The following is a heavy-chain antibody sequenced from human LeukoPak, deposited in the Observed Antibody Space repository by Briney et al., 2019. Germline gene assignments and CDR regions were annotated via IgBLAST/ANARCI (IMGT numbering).Heavy chain of an antibody. Sequence: GGSLRLSCAASGFTFSSYGMHWVRQAPGKVLEWVAVISYDGSNKYYADSVKGRFTISRDNSKNTLYLQMNSLRAEDKAVYYCAKALGNGYLYYYYGMDVWGQGTTVTVSS. CDR3: AKALGNGYLYYYYGMDV. CDR2: ISYDGSNK. J-gene: IGHJ6*02. V-gene: IGHV3-30*18. CDR1: GFTFSSYG. D-gene: IGHD5-18*01.